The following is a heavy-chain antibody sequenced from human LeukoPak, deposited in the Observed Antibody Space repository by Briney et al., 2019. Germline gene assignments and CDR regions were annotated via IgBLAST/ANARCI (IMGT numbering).Heavy chain of an antibody. CDR3: ARRSFYSNYCHFDY. CDR1: GGSISSYY. J-gene: IGHJ4*02. CDR2: ISDIGST. Sequence: SETLSLTCTVSGGSISSYYWSWIRQPPGKGLEWIAYISDIGSTNYNPSLKSRVTISVDTSKNQFTLKLSAVTAADTAVYYCARRSFYSNYCHFDYWGQGTLVTVSS. D-gene: IGHD4-11*01. V-gene: IGHV4-59*08.